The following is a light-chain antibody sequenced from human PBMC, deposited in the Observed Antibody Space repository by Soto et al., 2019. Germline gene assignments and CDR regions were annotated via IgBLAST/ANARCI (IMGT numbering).Light chain of an antibody. CDR1: QSVSSSY. J-gene: IGKJ1*01. CDR3: HQYGSSAWT. V-gene: IGKV3-20*01. Sequence: TVLTQSPGTLSLSPGERATLSCRASQSVSSSYLAWYQQKPGQAPRLLIYGASSRATGIPDRFSGSGSGTDFTLIISRLEPEDFAVYYCHQYGSSAWTFGQGTKVDIK. CDR2: GAS.